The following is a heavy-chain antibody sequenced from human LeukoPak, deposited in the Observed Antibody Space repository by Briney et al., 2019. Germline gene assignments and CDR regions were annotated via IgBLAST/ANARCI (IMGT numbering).Heavy chain of an antibody. D-gene: IGHD5-24*01. CDR1: GGSISSYY. Sequence: PSETLSLTCTVSGGSISSYYWSWTRQPPGKGLEWIGYIYYSGSTNYNPSLKSRGTISVDPSKNQFSLKLSSVTAADTAVYYCARGLLDGYTHPAAFDIWGQGTMVTVSS. CDR2: IYYSGST. CDR3: ARGLLDGYTHPAAFDI. V-gene: IGHV4-59*01. J-gene: IGHJ3*02.